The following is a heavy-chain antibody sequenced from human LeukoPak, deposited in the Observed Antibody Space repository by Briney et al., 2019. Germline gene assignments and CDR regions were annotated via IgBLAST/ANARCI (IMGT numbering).Heavy chain of an antibody. D-gene: IGHD2-2*01. CDR3: ARSGLRSTSFYYYYMDV. CDR1: GGSISSGSYY. J-gene: IGHJ6*03. V-gene: IGHV4-61*02. Sequence: TSSETLSLTCTVSGGSISSGSYYWSWIRQPAGKGLEWIGRTYTSGSTNYNPSLKSRVTISVDTSKNQFSLKLSSVTAADTAVYYCARSGLRSTSFYYYYMDVWGKGTTVTVSS. CDR2: TYTSGST.